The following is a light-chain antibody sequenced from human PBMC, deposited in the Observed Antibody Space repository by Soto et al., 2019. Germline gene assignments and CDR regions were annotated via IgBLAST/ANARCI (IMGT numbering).Light chain of an antibody. V-gene: IGKV3-20*01. Sequence: EIVLTQSPGTLSLSPGERATLSCRASQSVDSVYLTWYQQKPGQAPRLLIYGASTRAAGIPSRFSGSGSGTDFTLTISRLEPEDFAVCYCQQYDTSPPRYTFGQGTKVEI. CDR3: QQYDTSPPRYT. CDR2: GAS. CDR1: QSVDSVY. J-gene: IGKJ2*01.